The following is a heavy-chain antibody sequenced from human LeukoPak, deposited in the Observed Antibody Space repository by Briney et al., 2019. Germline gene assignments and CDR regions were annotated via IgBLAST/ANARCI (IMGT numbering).Heavy chain of an antibody. D-gene: IGHD3-22*01. J-gene: IGHJ1*01. CDR2: FDPEDGET. Sequence: ASVKVSCKVSGYTLTELSMHWVRQAPGKGLEWMGGFDPEDGETIYAQKFQGRVTMTRDTSTSTVYMELSSLRSEDTAVYYCARDYENYYDSSGYPEYFQHWGQGTLVTVSS. CDR3: ARDYENYYDSSGYPEYFQH. V-gene: IGHV1-24*01. CDR1: GYTLTELS.